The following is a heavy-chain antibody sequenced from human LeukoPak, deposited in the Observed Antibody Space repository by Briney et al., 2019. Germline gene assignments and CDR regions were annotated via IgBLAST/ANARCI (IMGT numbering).Heavy chain of an antibody. CDR3: ARDEGVSSWYYFDY. CDR2: ISSSSSAI. CDR1: GFTFSSYS. D-gene: IGHD2-2*01. V-gene: IGHV3-48*01. J-gene: IGHJ4*02. Sequence: LSGGSLRLSCAASGFTFSSYSMNWVRQAPGKGLEWVSYISSSSSAIYYADSVKGRFTISRDNAKNSLYLQMNSLRAEDTAVYYCARDEGVSSWYYFDYWVQGALVTVSS.